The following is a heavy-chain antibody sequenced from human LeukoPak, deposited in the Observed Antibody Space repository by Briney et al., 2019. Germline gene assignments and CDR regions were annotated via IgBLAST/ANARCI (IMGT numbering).Heavy chain of an antibody. D-gene: IGHD6-6*01. CDR2: INQDGSEE. V-gene: IGHV3-7*03. Sequence: GGSLRLSCAASGFTFSSYSMCWVRQAPGKGLEWVANINQDGSEEYYVDSVKGRFTISRDNAKNSLLLQMNSLRAEDTAVYYCAKDRGIAARKFLDYWGQGTLVTVSS. J-gene: IGHJ4*02. CDR1: GFTFSSYS. CDR3: AKDRGIAARKFLDY.